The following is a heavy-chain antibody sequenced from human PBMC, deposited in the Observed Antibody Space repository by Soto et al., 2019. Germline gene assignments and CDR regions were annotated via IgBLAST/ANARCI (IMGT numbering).Heavy chain of an antibody. D-gene: IGHD3-3*01. CDR3: ARDRRFLEWLTWFDP. CDR1: GGSISSGDYY. J-gene: IGHJ5*02. Sequence: SETLSLTCTVSGGSISSGDYYWSWIRQPPGKGLEWIGYIYYSGSTYYNPSLKSRVTISVDTSKNQFSLKLSSVTAADTAVYYCARDRRFLEWLTWFDPWGQGTLVTVSS. V-gene: IGHV4-30-4*01. CDR2: IYYSGST.